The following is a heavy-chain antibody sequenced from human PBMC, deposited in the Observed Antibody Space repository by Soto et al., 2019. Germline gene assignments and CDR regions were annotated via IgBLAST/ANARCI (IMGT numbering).Heavy chain of an antibody. V-gene: IGHV1-69*12. CDR1: VGTFSSYA. CDR2: IIPIFGTA. CDR3: ATTPMVRGVIDWFDP. D-gene: IGHD3-10*01. Sequence: QVQLVQSGAEVKKPGSSVKVSCKASVGTFSSYAISWVRQAPGQGLEWMGGIIPIFGTANYAQKFQGRVTITADESTSTAYMELGSLRSEDTAVYYCATTPMVRGVIDWFDPWGQGTLVTVSS. J-gene: IGHJ5*02.